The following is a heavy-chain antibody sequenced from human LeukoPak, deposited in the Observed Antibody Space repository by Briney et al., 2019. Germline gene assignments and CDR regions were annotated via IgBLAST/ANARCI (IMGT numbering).Heavy chain of an antibody. CDR3: ARDPSSGWYVDPEYNWFDP. J-gene: IGHJ5*02. CDR2: ISYDGSNK. D-gene: IGHD6-19*01. Sequence: GGSLRLSCAASGFTFSSYAMPWVRQAPGKGLEWVAVISYDGSNKYYADSVKGRFTISRDNSKNTLYLQMNSLRAEDTAVYYCARDPSSGWYVDPEYNWFDPWGQGTLVTVSS. CDR1: GFTFSSYA. V-gene: IGHV3-30-3*01.